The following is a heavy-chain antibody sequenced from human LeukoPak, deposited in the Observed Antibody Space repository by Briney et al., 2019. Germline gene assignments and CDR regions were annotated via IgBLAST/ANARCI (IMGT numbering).Heavy chain of an antibody. J-gene: IGHJ5*02. Sequence: SETLSLTCTVSGGSISSGDYYWSWIRQPPGKGLEWTGYIYYSGSTYYNPSLKSRVTISVDTSKNQFSLKLSSVTAADTAVYYCARSTIFGVVIDSNWFDPWGQGTLVTVSS. D-gene: IGHD3-3*01. CDR3: ARSTIFGVVIDSNWFDP. CDR1: GGSISSGDYY. V-gene: IGHV4-30-4*08. CDR2: IYYSGST.